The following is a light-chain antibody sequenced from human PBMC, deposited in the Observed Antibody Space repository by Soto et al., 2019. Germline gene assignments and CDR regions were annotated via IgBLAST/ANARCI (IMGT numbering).Light chain of an antibody. CDR2: STN. V-gene: IGLV1-44*01. CDR1: SSNIGSNA. CDR3: AAWDDSLNGPV. J-gene: IGLJ2*01. Sequence: QAVLTQPPSASGTPGQRVTISCSGSSSNIGSNAVNWYQQLPGTAPKLLIYSTNQRPSGVPDRFSGSKSGTSASLAISGLQSDDEDDYYCAAWDDSLNGPVLGGGTKVTVL.